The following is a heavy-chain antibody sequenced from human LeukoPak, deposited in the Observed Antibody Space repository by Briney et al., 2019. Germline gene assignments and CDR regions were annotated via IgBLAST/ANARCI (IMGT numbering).Heavy chain of an antibody. CDR1: GFTFSSYW. CDR3: ARDKKYDYVWGSYTRYYMDV. Sequence: PGGSLRLSCAASGFTFSSYWMSWVRQAPGKGLEWVANIKQDGSEKYYVDSVKGRFTISRDNAKNSLYLQMNSLRAEDTAVYYCARDKKYDYVWGSYTRYYMDVWGKGTTVTVSS. D-gene: IGHD3-16*01. J-gene: IGHJ6*03. V-gene: IGHV3-7*01. CDR2: IKQDGSEK.